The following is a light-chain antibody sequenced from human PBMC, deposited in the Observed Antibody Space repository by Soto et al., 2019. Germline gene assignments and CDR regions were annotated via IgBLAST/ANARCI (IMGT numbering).Light chain of an antibody. Sequence: EILMTQSPVTLSVSPGERATLSCRASQSISSNLAWYQQKPGQAPRLLIYGASTRATDIPARFSGSGSGTEFTLTISSLQSEDFAVYNCQQYNNWPRTFGPGTKVDIK. CDR3: QQYNNWPRT. CDR1: QSISSN. J-gene: IGKJ3*01. V-gene: IGKV3-15*01. CDR2: GAS.